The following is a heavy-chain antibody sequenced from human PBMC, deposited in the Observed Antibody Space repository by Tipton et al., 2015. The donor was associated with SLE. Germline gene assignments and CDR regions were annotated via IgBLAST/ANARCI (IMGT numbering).Heavy chain of an antibody. D-gene: IGHD2-2*01. J-gene: IGHJ6*02. CDR2: IYTSGNT. CDR1: GGSISSYY. V-gene: IGHV4-4*07. Sequence: TLSLTCTVSGGSISSYYWSWIRQPAGKGLEWIGRIYTSGNTNYNPSLKSRVTMSVDTSKNQFSLKLSSVTAADTAVYYCARGQYCSSTSCYSYGMDVWGQETTVTVSS. CDR3: ARGQYCSSTSCYSYGMDV.